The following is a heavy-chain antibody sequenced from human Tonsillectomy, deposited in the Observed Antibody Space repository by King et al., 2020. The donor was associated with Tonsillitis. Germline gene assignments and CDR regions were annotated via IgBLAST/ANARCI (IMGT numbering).Heavy chain of an antibody. CDR2: INHTSGGT. Sequence: VQLVQSGAEVKKPGASVTVSCKASGYTFSGYYMHWVRQAPGQGLEWMGWINHTSGGTNYAQKFQGRVTLTRDTSISTAYMELNRLRSDVTAVYYCARDYCTNGVCSWFDPWGQGTLVTVSS. V-gene: IGHV1-2*02. D-gene: IGHD2-8*01. J-gene: IGHJ5*02. CDR1: GYTFSGYY. CDR3: ARDYCTNGVCSWFDP.